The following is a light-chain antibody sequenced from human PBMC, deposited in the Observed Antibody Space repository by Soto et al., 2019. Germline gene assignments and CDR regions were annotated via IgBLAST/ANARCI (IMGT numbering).Light chain of an antibody. J-gene: IGLJ3*02. CDR3: CSYAGNNAVV. Sequence: QSALTQPASVSGSRGQSITISCTGTSSNVGSYNFVSWHRQYPGKAPELIIYEVSQRPSTFFNRFSGSKSGNTASLTISGLQSDDEADYYCCSYAGNNAVVFGGGTKLTVL. V-gene: IGLV2-23*02. CDR1: SSNVGSYNF. CDR2: EVS.